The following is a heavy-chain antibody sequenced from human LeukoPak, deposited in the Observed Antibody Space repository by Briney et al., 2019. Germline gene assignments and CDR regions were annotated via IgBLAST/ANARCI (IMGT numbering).Heavy chain of an antibody. Sequence: GASVKVSCKASGNTFTSYDINWVRRATGQGLEWMGWMNPNSGITGYAQKFQGRLTMTRNTSIGTAYMELSSLRSEDTAVYYCARPRQLWSYGMDVWGQGTTVTVSS. CDR1: GNTFTSYD. CDR3: ARPRQLWSYGMDV. CDR2: MNPNSGIT. V-gene: IGHV1-8*01. D-gene: IGHD5-18*01. J-gene: IGHJ6*02.